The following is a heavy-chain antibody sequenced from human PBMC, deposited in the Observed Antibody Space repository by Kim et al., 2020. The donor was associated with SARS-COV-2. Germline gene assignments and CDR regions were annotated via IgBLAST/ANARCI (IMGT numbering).Heavy chain of an antibody. D-gene: IGHD3-22*01. CDR2: IWYDGSNK. V-gene: IGHV3-33*01. Sequence: GGSLRLSCAASGFTFSSYGMHWVRQAPGKGLEWVAVIWYDGSNKYYADSVKGRFTISRDNSKNTLYLQMNSLRAEDTAVYYCARGTGGYYDSSGHFDYWGQGTLVTVSS. J-gene: IGHJ4*02. CDR1: GFTFSSYG. CDR3: ARGTGGYYDSSGHFDY.